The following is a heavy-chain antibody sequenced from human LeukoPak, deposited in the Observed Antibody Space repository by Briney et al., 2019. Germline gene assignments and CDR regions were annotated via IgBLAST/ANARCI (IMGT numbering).Heavy chain of an antibody. CDR1: GGSISSSSYY. D-gene: IGHD5-12*01. V-gene: IGHV4-39*07. CDR3: ARGGGWLRGDYFDY. J-gene: IGHJ4*02. CDR2: IYYSGST. Sequence: PSETLSLTCTVSGGSISSSSYYWGWIRQPPGKGLEWIGSIYYSGSTYYNPSLKSRVTISVDTSKNQFSLKLSSVTAADTAVYYCARGGGWLRGDYFDYWGQGTLVTVSS.